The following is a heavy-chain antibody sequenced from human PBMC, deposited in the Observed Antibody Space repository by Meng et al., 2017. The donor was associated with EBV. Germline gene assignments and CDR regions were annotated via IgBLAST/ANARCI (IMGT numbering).Heavy chain of an antibody. CDR1: GFSFSAYS. D-gene: IGHD1-26*01. CDR2: ISTTGSYI. J-gene: IGHJ4*02. V-gene: IGHV3-21*06. CDR3: ARDRRHSASLDY. Sequence: EVQLVESGXGLVXXXGSLXXSCAASGFSFSAYSMNWVRQAPGKGLEWLSFISTTGSYISYADSVKGRFTVSRDNAENSLHLQMNSLSAEDTAVYYCARDRRHSASLDYWGQGTLVTVSS.